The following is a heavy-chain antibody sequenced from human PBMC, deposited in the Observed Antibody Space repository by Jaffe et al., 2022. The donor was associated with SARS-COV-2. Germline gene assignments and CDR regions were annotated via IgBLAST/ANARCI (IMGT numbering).Heavy chain of an antibody. D-gene: IGHD6-19*01. CDR3: ARGPLPLGPEDSSGWYTTDY. CDR2: ISAYNGNT. CDR1: GYTFTSYG. V-gene: IGHV1-18*01. J-gene: IGHJ4*02. Sequence: QVQLVQSGAEVKKPGASVKVSCKASGYTFTSYGISWVRQAPGQGLEWMGWISAYNGNTNYAQKLQGRVTMTTDTSTSTAYMELRSLRSDDTAVYYCARGPLPLGPEDSSGWYTTDYWGQGTLVTVSS.